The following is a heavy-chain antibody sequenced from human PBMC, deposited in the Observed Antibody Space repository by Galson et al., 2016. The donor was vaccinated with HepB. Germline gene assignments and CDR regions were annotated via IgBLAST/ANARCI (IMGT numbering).Heavy chain of an antibody. Sequence: SLRLSCAASGFNFNSYVMSWVRQAPGKRLEWVAAISGSGYDTYYTDPAKGRFTISKDKSKNTVYLHMNNLRAEDTAIYYCAKLMGDWGDRSTGFVDYWGQGTLVTVSS. CDR1: GFNFNSYV. J-gene: IGHJ4*02. CDR2: ISGSGYDT. CDR3: AKLMGDWGDRSTGFVDY. V-gene: IGHV3-23*01. D-gene: IGHD1-1*01.